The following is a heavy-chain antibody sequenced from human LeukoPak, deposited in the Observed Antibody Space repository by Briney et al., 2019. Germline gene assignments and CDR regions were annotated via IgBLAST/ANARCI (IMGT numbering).Heavy chain of an antibody. D-gene: IGHD3-9*01. J-gene: IGHJ4*02. CDR3: ARGGGILTGLLTLGDY. V-gene: IGHV3-33*01. CDR2: IWYDGSNK. CDR1: GFTFSSYG. Sequence: GGSLRLSCAASGFTFSSYGMHWVRQAPGKGLEWVAVIWYDGSNKYYADSVKGRFTISRDNSKNTLYLQKNSLRAEDTAVYYWARGGGILTGLLTLGDYWGQGTLVTVSS.